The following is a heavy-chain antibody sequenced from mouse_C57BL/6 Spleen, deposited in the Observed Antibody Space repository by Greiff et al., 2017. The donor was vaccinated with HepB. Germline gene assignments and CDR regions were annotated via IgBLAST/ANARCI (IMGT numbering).Heavy chain of an antibody. V-gene: IGHV1-19*01. J-gene: IGHJ4*01. CDR3: AKPNSNYYAMDY. Sequence: EVKLMESGPVLVKPGASVKMSCKASGYTFTDYYMNWVKQSHGKSLEWIGVINPYNGGTSYNQKFKGKATLTVDKSSSTAYMELNSLTSEDSAVYYCAKPNSNYYAMDYWGQGTSVTVSS. CDR1: GYTFTDYY. D-gene: IGHD2-5*01. CDR2: INPYNGGT.